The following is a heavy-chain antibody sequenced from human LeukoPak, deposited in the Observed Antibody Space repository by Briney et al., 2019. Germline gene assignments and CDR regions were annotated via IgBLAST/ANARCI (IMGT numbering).Heavy chain of an antibody. CDR2: IKQDGSEK. CDR1: GFTFSSYW. Sequence: GGSLRLSCAASGFTFSSYWMGWVRQAPGKGLEWVANIKQDGSEKYYVDSVKGRFTISRDNAKNSLYLQMNSLRAEDTAVYYCARDRYYDFWSGLTMYYYYMDVWGKGTTVTVSS. J-gene: IGHJ6*03. D-gene: IGHD3-3*01. CDR3: ARDRYYDFWSGLTMYYYYMDV. V-gene: IGHV3-7*01.